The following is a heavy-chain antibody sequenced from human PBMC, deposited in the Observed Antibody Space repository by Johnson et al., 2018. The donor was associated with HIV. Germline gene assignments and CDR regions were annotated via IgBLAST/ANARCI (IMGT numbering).Heavy chain of an antibody. CDR3: TTDLNGWLDEEAFDI. CDR2: IKSKTDGGTT. V-gene: IGHV3-15*01. Sequence: VQLVESGGGVVQPGGSLRLSCAASGFTFSNAWMSCVRQAPGKGLEWVGRIKSKTDGGTTDYAAPVKGRFTISRDDSKNTLYLQMNSLKTEDTAVYYCTTDLNGWLDEEAFDIWGQGTMVTVSS. J-gene: IGHJ3*02. CDR1: GFTFSNAW. D-gene: IGHD6-19*01.